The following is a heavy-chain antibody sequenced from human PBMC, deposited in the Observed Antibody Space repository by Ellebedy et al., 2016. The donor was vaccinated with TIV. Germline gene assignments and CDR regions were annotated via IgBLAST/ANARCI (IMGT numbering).Heavy chain of an antibody. CDR2: IYYSGST. J-gene: IGHJ4*02. CDR1: GGSISSSSYY. D-gene: IGHD3-3*01. Sequence: MPSETLSLTCTVSGGSISSSSYYWGCIRLPPGKGLEWIGTIYYSGSTYYNPSLKSRVTISVDTSKNQFSLKLRSVTAADTAVYYCARLWSGYSGYYFDFWGQGALVTVSS. V-gene: IGHV4-39*07. CDR3: ARLWSGYSGYYFDF.